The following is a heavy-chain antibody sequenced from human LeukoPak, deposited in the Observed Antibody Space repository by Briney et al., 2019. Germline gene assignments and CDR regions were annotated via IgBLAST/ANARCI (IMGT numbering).Heavy chain of an antibody. CDR3: AKNSAGSTSPLDY. CDR1: GFTFDDYG. D-gene: IGHD1-1*01. J-gene: IGHJ4*02. Sequence: GGSLRLSCAASGFTFDDYGMTWVRQAPGTGLEWVSAISGSGGSTYYADSVKGRFTISRDNSKNTLYLQMNSLRAEDTAIYYCAKNSAGSTSPLDYWGQGTLVTVSS. V-gene: IGHV3-23*01. CDR2: ISGSGGST.